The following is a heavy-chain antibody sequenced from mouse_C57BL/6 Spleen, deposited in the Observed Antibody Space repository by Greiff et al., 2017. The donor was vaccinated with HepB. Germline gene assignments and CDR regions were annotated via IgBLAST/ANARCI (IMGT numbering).Heavy chain of an antibody. J-gene: IGHJ2*01. CDR3: ASPPTGTSFDY. CDR2: IHPNSGST. V-gene: IGHV1-64*01. Sequence: QVQLQQPGAELVKPGASVKLSCKASGYTFTSYWMHWVKQRPGQGLEWIGMIHPNSGSTNYNEKFKSKATLTVDKSSSTAYMQLRSLTSEDSAVYYCASPPTGTSFDYWGQGTTLTVAS. D-gene: IGHD4-1*01. CDR1: GYTFTSYW.